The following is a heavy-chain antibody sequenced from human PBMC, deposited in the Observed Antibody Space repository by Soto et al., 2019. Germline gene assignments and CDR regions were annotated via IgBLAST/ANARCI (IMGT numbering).Heavy chain of an antibody. V-gene: IGHV3-30*09. CDR2: ISYDGAVQ. J-gene: IGHJ4*02. D-gene: IGHD3-16*01. CDR3: ARSGGSSAPASRYFEN. Sequence: PGGSLRLSCAASGFTFRNYAMHWVRQAPGKGLEWVTVISYDGAVQYYADSVKGRFAVSRDNSQNTLYLQMNSLTSEDTALYYCARSGGSSAPASRYFENWGQGTLVTVSS. CDR1: GFTFRNYA.